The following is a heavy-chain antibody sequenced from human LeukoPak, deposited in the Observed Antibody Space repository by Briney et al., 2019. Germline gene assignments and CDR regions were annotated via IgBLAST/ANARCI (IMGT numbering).Heavy chain of an antibody. V-gene: IGHV4-59*11. CDR3: ARGIRTYNWFDP. CDR2: IYYSGST. Sequence: SETLSLTCTVSGGSISSHYWSWIRQPPGKGLEWIGYIYYSGSTNYSPSLESRVTISVDTSKNQFSLKLSSVTAADTAVYYCARGIRTYNWFDPWGHGTLVTVSS. D-gene: IGHD2-15*01. CDR1: GGSISSHY. J-gene: IGHJ5*02.